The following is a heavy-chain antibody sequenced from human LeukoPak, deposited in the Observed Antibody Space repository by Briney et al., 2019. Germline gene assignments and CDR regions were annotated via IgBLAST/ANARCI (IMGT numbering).Heavy chain of an antibody. CDR3: ATVYYYGSGSYRYYMDV. V-gene: IGHV3-30*02. CDR1: GFTFSNYG. D-gene: IGHD3-10*01. J-gene: IGHJ6*03. Sequence: GGTLRLSCAASGFTFSNYGMHWVRQAPGKGLEWVAFIRYDGSNKYYADSVKGRFTISRDNSKNTLYLQMNSLRAEDTAVYYCATVYYYGSGSYRYYMDVWGKGTTVTISS. CDR2: IRYDGSNK.